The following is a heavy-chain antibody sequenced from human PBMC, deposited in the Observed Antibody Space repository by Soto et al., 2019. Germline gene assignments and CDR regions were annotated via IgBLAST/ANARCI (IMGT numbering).Heavy chain of an antibody. V-gene: IGHV3-23*01. CDR1: GFTFRSYA. CDR3: AKRDSSGYYYFDS. D-gene: IGHD3-22*01. J-gene: IGHJ4*02. CDR2: IGNSAGST. Sequence: GGSLRLSCAASGFTFRSYAMSWVRQAPGKGLEWVSGIGNSAGSTYYAESVKGRFTISRDNSKNTVYLQMNSLRAEDTAVYYCAKRDSSGYYYFDSWGQGTLVTVSS.